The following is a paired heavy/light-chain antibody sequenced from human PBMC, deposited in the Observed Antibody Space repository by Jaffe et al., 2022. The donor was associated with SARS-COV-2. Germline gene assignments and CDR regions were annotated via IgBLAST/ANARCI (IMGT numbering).Light chain of an antibody. Sequence: DIQMTQSPSSLSASVGDRITITCRASQSIRSYVNWYQQKPGKAPKLLIYAASRLQSGVPSRFSGSGSGTDFTLTISSLQPEDFATYYCQQSYSTQYTFGQGTKLEIK. CDR2: AAS. V-gene: IGKV1-39*01. CDR3: QQSYSTQYT. J-gene: IGKJ2*01. CDR1: QSIRSY.
Heavy chain of an antibody. Sequence: EVQLVESGGGLVKPGGSLRLSCAASGFTLSSHSMNWVRQAPGKGLEWVSSISSSTGYIYYADSLKGRFTMSSDNAKNSLYLQMNSLRAEDTAVYYCARAFLLYGSGPPAFDYWGQGTLVTVSS. D-gene: IGHD3-10*01. CDR3: ARAFLLYGSGPPAFDY. V-gene: IGHV3-21*01. CDR1: GFTLSSHS. CDR2: ISSSTGYI. J-gene: IGHJ4*02.